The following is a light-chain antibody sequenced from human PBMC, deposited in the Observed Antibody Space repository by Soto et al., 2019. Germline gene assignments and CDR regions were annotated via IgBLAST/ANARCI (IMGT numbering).Light chain of an antibody. V-gene: IGKV1-5*03. Sequence: DIQMTQSPSTLSGSVGDRVTITCRASQTISSWLAWYQQKPGKAPNLLIYKASTLESGVPSRFSGSGSGTEFTLTVSSLQPDDFATYYCHQYHNFPRTFGQGTKVEI. CDR2: KAS. J-gene: IGKJ1*01. CDR3: HQYHNFPRT. CDR1: QTISSW.